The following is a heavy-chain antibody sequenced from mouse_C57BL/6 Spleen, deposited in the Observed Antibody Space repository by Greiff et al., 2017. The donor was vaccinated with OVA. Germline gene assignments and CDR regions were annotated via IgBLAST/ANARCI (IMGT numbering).Heavy chain of an antibody. V-gene: IGHV1-61*01. CDR3: ARRSSGYVRFAY. J-gene: IGHJ3*01. D-gene: IGHD3-2*02. Sequence: QVQLQQPGAELVRPGSSVKLSCKASGYTFTSYWMAWVKQRPGQGLEWIGNIYPSDSETHYNQKFKDKATLTVDKSSSTADMQLSSLTSEDSAVYYCARRSSGYVRFAYWGQGTLVTVSA. CDR2: IYPSDSET. CDR1: GYTFTSYW.